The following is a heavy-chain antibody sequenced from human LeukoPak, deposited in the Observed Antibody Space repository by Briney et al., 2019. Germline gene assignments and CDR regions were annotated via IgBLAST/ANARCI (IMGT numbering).Heavy chain of an antibody. CDR2: ITFNSGDR. J-gene: IGHJ4*02. V-gene: IGHV3-9*01. CDR3: ANMPTTTEY. D-gene: IGHD2-2*01. CDR1: GYNLYVYA. Sequence: PGRSLRLSCAASGYNLYVYAIYWVRHAPGKGLGWVSDITFNSGDRDYTDTVRGRFTISRDNLKNSLYLQMNSARVDGTAFYYSANMPTTTEYWGQGTLVTVSS.